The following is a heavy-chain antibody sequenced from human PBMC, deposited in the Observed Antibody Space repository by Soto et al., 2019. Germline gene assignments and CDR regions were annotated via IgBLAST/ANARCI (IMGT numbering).Heavy chain of an antibody. Sequence: GASVKVSCKASGYTFTSYGISWVRQAPGQGLEWMGWISAYNGDTNYAQKLQGRVTMTTDTSTSTAYMELRSLRSDDAAVYYCARWIAKPHDAFDIWGQGTMVTVSS. V-gene: IGHV1-18*01. CDR3: ARWIAKPHDAFDI. CDR2: ISAYNGDT. CDR1: GYTFTSYG. J-gene: IGHJ3*02. D-gene: IGHD2-2*03.